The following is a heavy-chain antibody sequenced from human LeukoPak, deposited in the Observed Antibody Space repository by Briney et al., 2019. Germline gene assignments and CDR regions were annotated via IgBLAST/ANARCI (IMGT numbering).Heavy chain of an antibody. CDR1: GFTFSSYW. CDR3: AREGYCSSTSCFQGMDV. V-gene: IGHV3-7*01. D-gene: IGHD2-2*01. CDR2: IKQDGSEK. J-gene: IGHJ6*02. Sequence: GGSLRLSCAASGFTFSSYWMSWVRQAPGKGLEWVANIKQDGSEKYYVDSVKGRFTISRDNAKNSLYLQMNSLRAGDTAVYYCAREGYCSSTSCFQGMDVWGQGTTVTVSS.